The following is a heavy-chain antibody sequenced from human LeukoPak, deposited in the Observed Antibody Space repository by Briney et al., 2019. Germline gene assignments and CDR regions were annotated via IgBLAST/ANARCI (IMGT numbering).Heavy chain of an antibody. D-gene: IGHD3-22*01. CDR3: ARHGERGYYDSSGYNWFDP. V-gene: IGHV5-51*01. Sequence: GDSLKISSTASGSSFTNYWIGCVRPMPGKGLGWMGIIYPGDSDTRYSPSFQGQTTISADKSISTAYLQWRSLKASDTAMYYCARHGERGYYDSSGYNWFDPWGQGTLVTVSS. J-gene: IGHJ5*02. CDR1: GSSFTNYW. CDR2: IYPGDSDT.